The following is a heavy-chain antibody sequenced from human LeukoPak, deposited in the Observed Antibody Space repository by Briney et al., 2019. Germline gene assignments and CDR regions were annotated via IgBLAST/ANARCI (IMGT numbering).Heavy chain of an antibody. Sequence: SETLSLTCAVYGGSFSGYYWSWIRRPPGKGLEWIGEINHSGSTNYNPSLKSRVTISVDTSKNQFSLKLSSVTAADTAVYYCARRRIVVVPAAISYFDYWGQGTLVTVSS. D-gene: IGHD2-2*02. V-gene: IGHV4-34*01. J-gene: IGHJ4*02. CDR1: GGSFSGYY. CDR3: ARRRIVVVPAAISYFDY. CDR2: INHSGST.